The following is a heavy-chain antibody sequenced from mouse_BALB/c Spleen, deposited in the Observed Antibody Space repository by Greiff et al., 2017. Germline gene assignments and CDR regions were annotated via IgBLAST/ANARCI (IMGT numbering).Heavy chain of an antibody. Sequence: EVKLVESGGGLVQPGGSLKLSCAASGFTFSSYGMSWVRQTPDKRLELVATINSNGGSTYYPDSVKGRFTISRDNAKNTLYLQMSSLKSEDTAMYYCARDEGAYWGQGTLVTVSA. CDR1: GFTFSSYG. J-gene: IGHJ3*01. CDR2: INSNGGST. CDR3: ARDEGAY. V-gene: IGHV5-6-3*01.